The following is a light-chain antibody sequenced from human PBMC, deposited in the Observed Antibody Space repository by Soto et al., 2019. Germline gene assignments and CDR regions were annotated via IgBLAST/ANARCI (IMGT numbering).Light chain of an antibody. CDR1: QSVSST. V-gene: IGKV3-15*01. Sequence: EIVMTQSPATLSVSPRERATLSCRASQSVSSTLAWYQQKPGQAPRLLIYGASTRATGIPARFSGSGSGTEFTLTISSLQSEDFAVYYCQQYNDWPQTFGQGTKVEIK. CDR2: GAS. J-gene: IGKJ1*01. CDR3: QQYNDWPQT.